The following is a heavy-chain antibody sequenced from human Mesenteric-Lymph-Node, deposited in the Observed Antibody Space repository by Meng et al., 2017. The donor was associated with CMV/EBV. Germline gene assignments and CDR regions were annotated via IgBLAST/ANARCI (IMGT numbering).Heavy chain of an antibody. D-gene: IGHD6-19*01. CDR1: GFTFSSYS. V-gene: IGHV3-21*01. CDR2: ISSSSYYI. J-gene: IGHJ4*02. Sequence: GVLTISCAASGFTFSSYSRNWVRQAPGKGLEWVSSISSSSYYIYYADSVKGRFTISRDNAKNSLYLQMNSLRAEDTAVYYCAGGSGWCDRYWGQGTLVTVSS. CDR3: AGGSGWCDRY.